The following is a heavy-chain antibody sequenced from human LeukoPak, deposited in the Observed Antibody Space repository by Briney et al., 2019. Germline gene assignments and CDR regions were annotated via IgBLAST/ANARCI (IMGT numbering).Heavy chain of an antibody. J-gene: IGHJ4*02. CDR2: ITSSSSFI. CDR3: AREMRDYIDY. V-gene: IGHV3-21*01. Sequence: GGSLRLSCMGSGFTFSSYSMNWVRQAPGKGLEWVSSITSSSSFIYYADSVKGRFTISRDNAKNSLYLQMNSLRAEDTAIYYCAREMRDYIDYWGQGTLLTVSS. CDR1: GFTFSSYS.